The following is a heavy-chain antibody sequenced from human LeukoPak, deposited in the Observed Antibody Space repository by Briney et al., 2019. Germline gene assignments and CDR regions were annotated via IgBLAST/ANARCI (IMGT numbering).Heavy chain of an antibody. V-gene: IGHV3-23*01. J-gene: IGHJ4*02. CDR2: ISGSGGST. D-gene: IGHD6-19*01. CDR3: AKDRNIAVAGIC. CDR1: GFTFSSYG. Sequence: PGGSLRLSCAASGFTFSSYGMHWVRQAPGKGLEWVSAISGSGGSTYYADSVKGRFTISRDNSKNTLYLQMNSLRAEDTAVYYCAKDRNIAVAGICWGQGTLVTVSS.